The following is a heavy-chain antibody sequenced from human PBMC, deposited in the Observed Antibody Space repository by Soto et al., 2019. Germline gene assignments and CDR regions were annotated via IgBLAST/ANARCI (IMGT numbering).Heavy chain of an antibody. CDR2: IIPIFGTA. CDR3: ATYSGNSGGFDY. D-gene: IGHD1-26*01. V-gene: IGHV1-69*13. Sequence: SVKVSCKASGGTFSSYAISWVRQAPGQGLEWMGGIIPIFGTANYAQKFQGRVTITADESTSTAYMELSSLRSEDTAVYYCATYSGNSGGFDYWGQGTLVTVSS. CDR1: GGTFSSYA. J-gene: IGHJ4*02.